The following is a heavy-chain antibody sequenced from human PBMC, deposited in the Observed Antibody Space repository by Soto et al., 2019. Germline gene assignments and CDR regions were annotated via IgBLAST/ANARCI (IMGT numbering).Heavy chain of an antibody. CDR3: AKDPGHGDDYYYYYMDV. D-gene: IGHD2-21*01. V-gene: IGHV3-23*01. Sequence: PGGSLRLSCAASGFTFSSYAMSWVRRAPGKGLEWVSAISGSGGSTYYADSVKGRFTISRDNSKNTLYLQMNSLRAEDTAVYYCAKDPGHGDDYYYYYMDVWGKGTTVTVSS. CDR1: GFTFSSYA. J-gene: IGHJ6*03. CDR2: ISGSGGST.